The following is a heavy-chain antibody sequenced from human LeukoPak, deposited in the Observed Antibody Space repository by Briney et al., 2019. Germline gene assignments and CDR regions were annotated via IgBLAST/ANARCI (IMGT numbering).Heavy chain of an antibody. V-gene: IGHV1-69*06. CDR2: IIPIFGTA. Sequence: GASVKVSCKASGGTFSSYAISWVRQAPGQGLEWMGGIIPIFGTANYAQKFQGRVTITADKSTSTAYMELSSLRFEDTAVYYCARAKYNSGWYGAFDIWGQGTMVTVSS. J-gene: IGHJ3*02. CDR1: GGTFSSYA. CDR3: ARAKYNSGWYGAFDI. D-gene: IGHD6-19*01.